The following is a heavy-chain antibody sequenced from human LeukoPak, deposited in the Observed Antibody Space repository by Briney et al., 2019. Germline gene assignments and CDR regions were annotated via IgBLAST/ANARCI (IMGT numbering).Heavy chain of an antibody. CDR3: AKRRDYVVDY. J-gene: IGHJ4*02. CDR2: ISYDGSNK. V-gene: IGHV3-30*18. CDR1: GFTFSSYW. D-gene: IGHD4-17*01. Sequence: GRSLRLSCAVSGFTFSSYWMSWVRQAPGKGLEWVAVISYDGSNKYYADSVKGRFTISRDNSKNTLYLQMNSLRAEDTAVYYCAKRRDYVVDYWGQGTLVTVSS.